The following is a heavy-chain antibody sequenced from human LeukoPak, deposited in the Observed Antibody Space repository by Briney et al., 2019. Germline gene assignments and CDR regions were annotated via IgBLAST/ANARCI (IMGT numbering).Heavy chain of an antibody. CDR3: AREGDTSPGLDY. J-gene: IGHJ4*02. Sequence: PGGSLRLSCTASGFSLSRYWMSWVRQAPGKGLEWVANIGQDGDEKHYVDSVKGRLTISRDNAKNSVYLQMTSLRAEDTAVYFCAREGDTSPGLDYWGQGALVTVSS. V-gene: IGHV3-7*01. CDR1: GFSLSRYW. CDR2: IGQDGDEK.